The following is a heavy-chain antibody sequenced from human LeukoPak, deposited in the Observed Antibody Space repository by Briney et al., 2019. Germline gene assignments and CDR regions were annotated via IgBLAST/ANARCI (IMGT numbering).Heavy chain of an antibody. V-gene: IGHV5-51*01. D-gene: IGHD1-1*01. CDR3: TTMRELEFEEYYFDS. J-gene: IGHJ4*02. Sequence: GASLEISCQGSESSITTYWIVWLRQRPGRGLDWLGPIYPGDSGTTYNPSFQGQVTISVDKYISTAYLQWSSLRASDTAMYYCTTMRELEFEEYYFDSWGQGTLVTVSS. CDR1: ESSITTYW. CDR2: IYPGDSGT.